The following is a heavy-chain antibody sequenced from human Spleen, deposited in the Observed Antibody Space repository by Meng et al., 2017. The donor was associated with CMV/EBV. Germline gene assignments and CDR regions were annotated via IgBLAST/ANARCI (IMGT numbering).Heavy chain of an antibody. Sequence: SVKVSCKASGGTFNSYIIVWVRQAPGQGLEWMGGFIPILNRRNYAQNFQDRVTISADKSTNTVYMELRGLRFEDSAIYYCARDREYSGYDPEKVPFDSWGQGTLVTVSS. CDR1: GGTFNSYI. V-gene: IGHV1-69*10. D-gene: IGHD5-12*01. J-gene: IGHJ4*02. CDR2: FIPILNRR. CDR3: ARDREYSGYDPEKVPFDS.